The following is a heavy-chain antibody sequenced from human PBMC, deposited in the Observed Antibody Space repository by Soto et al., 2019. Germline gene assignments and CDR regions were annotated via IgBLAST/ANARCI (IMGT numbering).Heavy chain of an antibody. Sequence: GGSLRLSCAASGFTFSTYAMSWVRQAPGKGLEWVSAISGSGGTTYYADSVKGRFTISRDNSKNTLYLQMNSLRAEDTAVYYCAKDESYGSGNYYRGPVFDYWGPGTLVTVSS. J-gene: IGHJ4*02. CDR2: ISGSGGTT. CDR1: GFTFSTYA. V-gene: IGHV3-23*01. D-gene: IGHD3-10*01. CDR3: AKDESYGSGNYYRGPVFDY.